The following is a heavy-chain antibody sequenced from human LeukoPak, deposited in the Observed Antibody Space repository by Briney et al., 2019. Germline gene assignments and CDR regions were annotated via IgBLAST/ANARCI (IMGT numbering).Heavy chain of an antibody. Sequence: KPSETLSLTCTVSGGSISSYYWSWIRQPPGKGLEWIGYIYYSGSTNYNPSLKSRVTISVDTSENQFSLKLSSVTAADTAVYYCARQGGGFWYFDLWGRGTLVTVSS. D-gene: IGHD6-25*01. CDR2: IYYSGST. J-gene: IGHJ2*01. CDR3: ARQGGGFWYFDL. CDR1: GGSISSYY. V-gene: IGHV4-59*08.